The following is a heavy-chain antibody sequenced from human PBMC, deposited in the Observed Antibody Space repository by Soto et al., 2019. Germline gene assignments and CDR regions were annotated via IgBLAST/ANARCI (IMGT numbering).Heavy chain of an antibody. CDR1: GFTFRSYG. Sequence: GGSLRLSCAASGFTFRSYGMHWVRQAPGKGLEWVAVISYDGSNKYHADSVKGRFTISRDNSKNTLYLQMNSLRAEDTAVYYCAKGVFYYDSSGSIPREFDYWGQGTLVTVSS. V-gene: IGHV3-30*18. D-gene: IGHD3-22*01. CDR3: AKGVFYYDSSGSIPREFDY. CDR2: ISYDGSNK. J-gene: IGHJ4*02.